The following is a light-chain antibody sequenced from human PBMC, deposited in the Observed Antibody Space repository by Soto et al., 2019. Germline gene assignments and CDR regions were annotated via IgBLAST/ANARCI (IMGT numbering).Light chain of an antibody. CDR1: PSVSNS. V-gene: IGKV1-39*01. CDR3: LQTFSPPYT. J-gene: IGKJ2*01. Sequence: DIQMTQSLSSLSASVGDTVTITCRESPSVSNSLSWYQQKPGKAPKFLIYVASTLQRGVPSRFSGSGSGTDFTLTISILQPEDVATYYCLQTFSPPYTFGQGTKLEIK. CDR2: VAS.